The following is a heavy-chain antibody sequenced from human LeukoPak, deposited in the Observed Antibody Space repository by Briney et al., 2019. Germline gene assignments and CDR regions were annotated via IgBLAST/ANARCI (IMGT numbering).Heavy chain of an antibody. J-gene: IGHJ1*01. Sequence: SVKVSCKASGGTFSSYAISWVRQAPGQGLEWMGGIIPIFGTANYAQKFQGRVTITANKSTSTAYMELSSLRSEDTAVYYCAREGTGSSLSEYFQHWGQGTLVTVSS. CDR3: AREGTGSSLSEYFQH. V-gene: IGHV1-69*06. CDR2: IIPIFGTA. CDR1: GGTFSSYA. D-gene: IGHD3-10*01.